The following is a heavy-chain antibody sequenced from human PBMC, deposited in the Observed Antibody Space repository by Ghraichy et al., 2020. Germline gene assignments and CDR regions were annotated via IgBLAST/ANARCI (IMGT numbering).Heavy chain of an antibody. CDR3: AKGYFSDNNGYYYWYFDL. CDR1: GFTFSSYA. V-gene: IGHV3-23*01. CDR2: ISGTGGST. Sequence: GGSLRLSCAASGFTFSSYAMTWVRQAPGKGLEWVSSISGTGGSTFYADSVKGRFTISRDNSKNTLYLQMNNLRAEDTAVYYCAKGYFSDNNGYYYWYFDLWGRGTLVTVSS. J-gene: IGHJ2*01. D-gene: IGHD3-22*01.